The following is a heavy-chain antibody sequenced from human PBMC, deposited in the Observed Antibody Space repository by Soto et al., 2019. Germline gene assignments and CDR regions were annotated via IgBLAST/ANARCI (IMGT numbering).Heavy chain of an antibody. CDR3: ARIRVSTAGRHFDY. V-gene: IGHV3-11*01. CDR2: ISSSGSTT. CDR1: GFTFSDYY. Sequence: QVQVVESGGGLVKPGGSLRLSCAASGFTFSDYYMSWIRQAPGKGLEWVSYISSSGSTTHYTDSVKGRFTISRDNAKNSLSLQMNSLRAEDTAVYHCARIRVSTAGRHFDYWGQGTLVTVSS. D-gene: IGHD6-13*01. J-gene: IGHJ4*02.